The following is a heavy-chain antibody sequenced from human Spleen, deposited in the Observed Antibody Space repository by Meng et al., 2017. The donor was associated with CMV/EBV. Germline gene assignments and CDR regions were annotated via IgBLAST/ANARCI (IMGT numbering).Heavy chain of an antibody. D-gene: IGHD2-15*01. V-gene: IGHV1-2*02. Sequence: SGYTFTTYNIQWVRPAPGQRPEWMGWIDPYSGVTTYAQKFQGRVTLTRDTSISTVYLEVSRLISDDTAVYYCARRYCTGGSCYPDYWGPGTLVTVSS. CDR3: ARRYCTGGSCYPDY. CDR2: IDPYSGVT. J-gene: IGHJ4*02. CDR1: GYTFTTYN.